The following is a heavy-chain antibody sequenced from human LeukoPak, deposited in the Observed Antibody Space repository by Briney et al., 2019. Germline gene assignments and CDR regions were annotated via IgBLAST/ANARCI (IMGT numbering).Heavy chain of an antibody. CDR1: GYTLTHYF. D-gene: IGHD5-24*01. CDR3: ASEGDGNNLYSYFDP. V-gene: IGHV1-2*02. J-gene: IGHJ5*02. CDR2: INPNSGGT. Sequence: APVTVSCKPSGYTLTHYFIHWVRQAPGQGLEWMGWINPNSGGTNYAQKFQGRLTMTWDTSISTGYMDLTWLKSDDTAVYYCASEGDGNNLYSYFDPWGQGTLVTVSS.